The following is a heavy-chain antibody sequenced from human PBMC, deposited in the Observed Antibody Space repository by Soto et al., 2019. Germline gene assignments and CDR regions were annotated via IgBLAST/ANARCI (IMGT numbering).Heavy chain of an antibody. CDR2: INAGNGNT. Sequence: ASVKVSCKASGYTFTSYAMHWVRQAPGQRLEWMGWINAGNGNTKYSQKFQGRVTITRDTSASTAYMELSSLRSEDTAVYYCAREIKYYYDSSGYYRYYYYYGMDVWGQGTTVTVSS. J-gene: IGHJ6*02. V-gene: IGHV1-3*01. CDR3: AREIKYYYDSSGYYRYYYYYGMDV. D-gene: IGHD3-22*01. CDR1: GYTFTSYA.